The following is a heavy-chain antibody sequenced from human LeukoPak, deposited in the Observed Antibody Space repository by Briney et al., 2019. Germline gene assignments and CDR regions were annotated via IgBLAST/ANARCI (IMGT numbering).Heavy chain of an antibody. CDR3: ASSFYDFWSGSYSEDAFDI. V-gene: IGHV4-31*03. J-gene: IGHJ3*02. CDR2: IYHSGST. D-gene: IGHD3-3*01. Sequence: SETLSLTCTVSGGSISSGGYYWSWIRQHPGKGLEWIGYIYHSGSTYYNPSLKSRVTISVDTSKNQFSLKLSSVTAADTAVYYCASSFYDFWSGSYSEDAFDIWGQGTMVTVSS. CDR1: GGSISSGGYY.